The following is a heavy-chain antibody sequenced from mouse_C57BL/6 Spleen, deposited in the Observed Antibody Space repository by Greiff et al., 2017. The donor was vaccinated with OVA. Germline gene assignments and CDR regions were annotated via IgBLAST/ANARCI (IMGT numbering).Heavy chain of an antibody. J-gene: IGHJ4*01. CDR3: ARYRGGDYAMDY. Sequence: EVKVVESGGGLVQPGGSLSLSCAASGFTFTDYYMSWVRQPPGKALEWLGFIRNKANGYTTEYSASVKGRFTISRDNSQSILYLQMNALRAEDSATYYCARYRGGDYAMDYWGQGTSVTVS. CDR1: GFTFTDYY. V-gene: IGHV7-3*01. CDR2: IRNKANGYTT.